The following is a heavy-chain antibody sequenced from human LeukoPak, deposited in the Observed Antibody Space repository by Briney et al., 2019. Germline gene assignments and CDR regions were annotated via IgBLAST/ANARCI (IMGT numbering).Heavy chain of an antibody. Sequence: SETLSLTCAVSGVSISSSEWWIWVRQPPGQGLEWIGEIHRAGRTRYNPSLKSRVTISMDYSKNQFSLKLPSVTAADTAIYYCGKTDIYFNPIDYWGPGSLVTVSS. CDR1: GVSISSSEW. J-gene: IGHJ4*02. CDR3: GKTDIYFNPIDY. D-gene: IGHD3-9*01. CDR2: IHRAGRT. V-gene: IGHV4-4*02.